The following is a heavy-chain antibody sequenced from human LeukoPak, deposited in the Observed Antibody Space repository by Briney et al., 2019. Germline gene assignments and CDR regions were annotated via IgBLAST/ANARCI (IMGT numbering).Heavy chain of an antibody. Sequence: SETLSLTCSASGDSISSDYWSWIRQPPGKGLEWIGYISYSGSTKSNPAHKSRVTISGDRSKNQFSLKMTSVTAADTAVYYCAKSHPAVTTTDWYFDLWGRGTLVTVSS. J-gene: IGHJ2*01. CDR1: GDSISSDY. V-gene: IGHV4-59*01. CDR3: AKSHPAVTTTDWYFDL. D-gene: IGHD4-17*01. CDR2: ISYSGST.